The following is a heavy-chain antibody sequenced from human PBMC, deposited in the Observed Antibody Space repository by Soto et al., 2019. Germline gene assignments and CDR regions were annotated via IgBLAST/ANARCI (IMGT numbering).Heavy chain of an antibody. CDR2: ISAYNGNT. V-gene: IGHV1-18*01. Sequence: ASVKVSCTASGYSFTSYGISWVRQAPGQGLEWMGWISAYNGNTNYAQKLQGRVTMTTDTSTSTAYMELRSLRSDDTAVYYCAIEGTLVNMPYYYYSGMDVGGQGTTGT. CDR3: AIEGTLVNMPYYYYSGMDV. CDR1: GYSFTSYG. D-gene: IGHD3-16*01. J-gene: IGHJ6*01.